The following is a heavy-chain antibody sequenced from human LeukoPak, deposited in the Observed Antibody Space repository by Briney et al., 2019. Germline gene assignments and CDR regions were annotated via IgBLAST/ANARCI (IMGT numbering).Heavy chain of an antibody. CDR1: GFTFSSYW. V-gene: IGHV3-74*01. J-gene: IGHJ5*02. Sequence: PGGSLRLSCAASGFTFSSYWMHWVRQAPGEGLVWVSRINSGGSSTSYADSVKGRFTISRDDAKNTLYLQTNSLRAEDTAVYYCARAVYSSGWYPWFDPWGQGTLVTVSS. CDR3: ARAVYSSGWYPWFDP. CDR2: INSGGSST. D-gene: IGHD6-19*01.